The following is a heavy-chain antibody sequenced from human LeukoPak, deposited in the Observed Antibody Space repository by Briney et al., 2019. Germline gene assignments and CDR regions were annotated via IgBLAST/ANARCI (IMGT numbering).Heavy chain of an antibody. J-gene: IGHJ4*02. CDR2: LRGNGDT. Sequence: AGGSLRLSCAASGFTFSSYAMSWVREAPARGLEWVSSLRGNGDTFYADSVKGRFTLSRDDSRNTVYLQLNNLRAEDTAVYYCAKDQVFGYDSSGMGLDYWGQGTLVTVSS. D-gene: IGHD3-22*01. CDR3: AKDQVFGYDSSGMGLDY. CDR1: GFTFSSYA. V-gene: IGHV3-23*01.